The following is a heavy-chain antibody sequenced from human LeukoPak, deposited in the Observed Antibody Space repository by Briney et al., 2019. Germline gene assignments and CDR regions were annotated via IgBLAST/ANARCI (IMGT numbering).Heavy chain of an antibody. V-gene: IGHV3-53*01. Sequence: GGSLRLSCAASGFTVSSNYMSWVRQAPGKGLEWVSVIYSGGSTYYADSVKGRFTISRDNSKNTLYLQMNSLRAEDTAVYYCAKDLGSVVTPPSLDFWGQGTLVTVSS. CDR3: AKDLGSVVTPPSLDF. J-gene: IGHJ4*02. CDR2: IYSGGST. D-gene: IGHD3-10*01. CDR1: GFTVSSNY.